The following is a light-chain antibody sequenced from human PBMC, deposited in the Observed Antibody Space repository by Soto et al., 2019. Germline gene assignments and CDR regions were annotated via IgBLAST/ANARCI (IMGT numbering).Light chain of an antibody. Sequence: EIVLKQPPGTLYVSPGDRATLSCRASQSVSSALAWYHQKPGQAHRLLIYGASSRATGIPDRFSGSVSGTDFTLTISRLEPEDLAVYYCQQYGSSPPWTFGQGTKLDIK. CDR2: GAS. CDR3: QQYGSSPPWT. V-gene: IGKV3-20*01. CDR1: QSVSSA. J-gene: IGKJ1*01.